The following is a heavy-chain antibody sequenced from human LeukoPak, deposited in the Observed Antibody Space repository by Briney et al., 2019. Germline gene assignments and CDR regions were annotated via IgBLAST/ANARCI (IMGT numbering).Heavy chain of an antibody. V-gene: IGHV1-24*01. J-gene: IGHJ5*02. CDR2: FDPEDGET. CDR1: GYTLTELS. D-gene: IGHD3-22*01. Sequence: ASVKVSCKVSGYTLTELSMHWVRQAPGKGLEWMGGFDPEDGETIYAQKFQGRVTMTEDTSTDTAYMELSSLRSEDTAVYYCATFPYCYDSSGTGVNWFDPWGQGTLVTVSP. CDR3: ATFPYCYDSSGTGVNWFDP.